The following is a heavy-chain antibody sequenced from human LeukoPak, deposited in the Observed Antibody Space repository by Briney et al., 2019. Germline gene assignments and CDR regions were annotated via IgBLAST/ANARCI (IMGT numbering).Heavy chain of an antibody. J-gene: IGHJ4*02. CDR2: IRSKAYGGTT. CDR3: TRVTRGGSYTFDC. D-gene: IGHD1-26*01. Sequence: GGSLRLSCTASGFTFGDYAMSWFRQAPGKGLEWVGFIRSKAYGGTTEYAASVKGRFTISRDDSKSIAYLQMNSLKTEDTAVYYCTRVTRGGSYTFDCWGQGTLVTVSS. V-gene: IGHV3-49*03. CDR1: GFTFGDYA.